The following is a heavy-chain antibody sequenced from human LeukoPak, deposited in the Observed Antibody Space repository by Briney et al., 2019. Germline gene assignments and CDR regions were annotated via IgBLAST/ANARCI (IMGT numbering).Heavy chain of an antibody. Sequence: VASVKVSCKTSGGTFNNSAISWVRQAPGQGHEWLGGIMPLFGTAGYAQKFQGRVTITKDESTRTVYLELTSLTSDDTAVYYCARDVHGDYGSGWFDPWGQGTLVSVSS. V-gene: IGHV1-69*05. CDR3: ARDVHGDYGSGWFDP. CDR1: GGTFNNSA. J-gene: IGHJ5*02. D-gene: IGHD4-17*01. CDR2: IMPLFGTA.